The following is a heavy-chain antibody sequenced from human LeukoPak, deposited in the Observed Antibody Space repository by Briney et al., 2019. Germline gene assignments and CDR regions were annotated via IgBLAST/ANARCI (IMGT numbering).Heavy chain of an antibody. J-gene: IGHJ4*02. CDR2: IKTADSHI. Sequence: GESLKISCQDSGYTFANYWIGWVRQKPGKGLEWLGNIKTADSHITHSPSFQGRVTLSADKSINTAYLHLTSLEASDTAMYYCARHFSSAWFGYWGQGTLVTVSS. CDR1: GYTFANYW. D-gene: IGHD3-22*01. CDR3: ARHFSSAWFGY. V-gene: IGHV5-51*01.